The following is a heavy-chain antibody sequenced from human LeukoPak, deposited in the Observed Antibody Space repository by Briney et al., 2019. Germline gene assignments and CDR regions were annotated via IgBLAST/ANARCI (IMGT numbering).Heavy chain of an antibody. Sequence: ASVKVSCKDAGYTFTSYDINWVRQATGQGLEWMGWMNPNSGNTGYAQKFQGRVTITRNTSISTAYMELSSLRSEDTAVYYCARFSSSSAYWGQGTLVTVSS. D-gene: IGHD6-6*01. CDR1: GYTFTSYD. CDR2: MNPNSGNT. J-gene: IGHJ4*02. CDR3: ARFSSSSAY. V-gene: IGHV1-8*03.